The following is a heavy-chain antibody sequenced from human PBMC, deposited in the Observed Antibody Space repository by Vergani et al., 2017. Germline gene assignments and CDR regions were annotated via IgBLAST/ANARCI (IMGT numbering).Heavy chain of an antibody. CDR3: ARLGQLAAAAFDI. V-gene: IGHV3-30-3*01. CDR1: GFTFSSYA. Sequence: QVQLVESGGGVVQPGRSLRLSCAASGFTFSSYAMHWVRQAPGKGLEWVAVISSDGSNKYYADSVKGRFTLSRDNSKNTLYLQMNSLRAEDTAVYYCARLGQLAAAAFDIWGQGTMVTVSS. D-gene: IGHD2-15*01. J-gene: IGHJ3*02. CDR2: ISSDGSNK.